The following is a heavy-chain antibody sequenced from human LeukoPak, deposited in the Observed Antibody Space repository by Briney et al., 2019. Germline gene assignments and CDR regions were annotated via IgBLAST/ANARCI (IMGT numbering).Heavy chain of an antibody. V-gene: IGHV1-2*02. Sequence: ASVKVSCKASGYTFTGYYMHWVRQAPGQGLEWMGWINPNSGGTNYAQKFQGRVTMTRDTSISTAYMELSRLRSDDTAVYYCARDQAVYYGSRSYSQPYGMDVWGQGTTVTVSS. J-gene: IGHJ6*02. CDR2: INPNSGGT. CDR3: ARDQAVYYGSRSYSQPYGMDV. CDR1: GYTFTGYY. D-gene: IGHD3-10*01.